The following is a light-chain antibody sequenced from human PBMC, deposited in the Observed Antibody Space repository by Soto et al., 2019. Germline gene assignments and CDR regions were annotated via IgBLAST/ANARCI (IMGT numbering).Light chain of an antibody. CDR3: LQDINYPWT. J-gene: IGKJ1*01. V-gene: IGKV1-16*01. CDR2: GAS. CDR1: QGISNY. Sequence: DIQMTQSPSSLSASVGDRVTITCRASQGISNYLAWFQQKPGKAPKVLIYGASNLQSGVPPRFSGSGSGTDFTLAISSLQPEDSATYYCLQDINYPWTFGQGTKVDIK.